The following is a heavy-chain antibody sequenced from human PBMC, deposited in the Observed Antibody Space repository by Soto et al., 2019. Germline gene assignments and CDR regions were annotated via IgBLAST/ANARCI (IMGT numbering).Heavy chain of an antibody. D-gene: IGHD3-3*01. CDR3: ARQPYPEWLGYDFDM. Sequence: ASVKVYCNASGYTFTSYGISWVRQAPGQGLEWMGWISAYNGNTNYAQKLQGRVTMTTDTSTSTAYMELRSLRSDDTAVYYCARQPYPEWLGYDFDMWDKGPIVTVS. CDR2: ISAYNGNT. J-gene: IGHJ3*02. V-gene: IGHV1-18*04. CDR1: GYTFTSYG.